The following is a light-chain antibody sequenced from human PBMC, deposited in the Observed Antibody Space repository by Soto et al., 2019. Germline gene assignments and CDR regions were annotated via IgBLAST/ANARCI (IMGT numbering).Light chain of an antibody. J-gene: IGLJ2*01. CDR2: SNN. CDR3: ASWDDRLGAVI. CDR1: SSNIGGTNY. Sequence: QSVLTQPPSASGTPGQKVFISCSGSSSNIGGTNYAYWYQQLPGAAPKLLMHSNNLRPSGVPERISGSKFGTAASLAISGLRSEDEAVYYCASWDDRLGAVIFGGGTKLNVL. V-gene: IGLV1-47*02.